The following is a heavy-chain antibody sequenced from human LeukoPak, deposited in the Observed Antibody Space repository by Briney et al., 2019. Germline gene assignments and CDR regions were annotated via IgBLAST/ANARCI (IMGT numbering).Heavy chain of an antibody. Sequence: HPGGSLRLSCAASGFTFSSYWMSWVRQAPGKGLEWVANIKQDGSEKYYVDSVKGRFTISRDNAKNSLYLQMNSLRAEDTAVYYCARSAGSGARGYFDYWGQGTLVTVSS. J-gene: IGHJ4*02. CDR1: GFTFSSYW. CDR2: IKQDGSEK. V-gene: IGHV3-7*01. D-gene: IGHD3-10*01. CDR3: ARSAGSGARGYFDY.